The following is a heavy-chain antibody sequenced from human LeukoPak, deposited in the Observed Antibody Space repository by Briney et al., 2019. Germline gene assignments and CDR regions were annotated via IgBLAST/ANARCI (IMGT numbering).Heavy chain of an antibody. CDR2: ISYSGSP. CDR3: AREGTAGTNLNWFDP. D-gene: IGHD1-1*01. CDR1: GGSISSYY. Sequence: SETLSLTCTVSGGSISSYYWSWLRQPPGKGLEWVGYISYSGSPNFTPSLKRRVTISVDTSKNQFSLKLSSVTAADTAVYYCAREGTAGTNLNWFDPWGQGTLVTVSS. V-gene: IGHV4-59*01. J-gene: IGHJ5*02.